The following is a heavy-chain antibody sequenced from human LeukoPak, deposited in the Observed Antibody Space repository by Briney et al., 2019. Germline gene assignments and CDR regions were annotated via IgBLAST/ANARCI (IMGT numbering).Heavy chain of an antibody. J-gene: IGHJ4*02. D-gene: IGHD1-26*01. CDR1: GYSISNGYY. V-gene: IGHV4-38-2*02. CDR3: ARDLRSGIVGATDYFDY. Sequence: PSETLSLTCTVSGYSISNGYYWGWIRQPPGQGLEWIGSIYHSGSTYYNPSLKSQVTISVDTSKNQFSLKLSSVTAADTAVYYRARDLRSGIVGATDYFDYWGQGTLVTVSS. CDR2: IYHSGST.